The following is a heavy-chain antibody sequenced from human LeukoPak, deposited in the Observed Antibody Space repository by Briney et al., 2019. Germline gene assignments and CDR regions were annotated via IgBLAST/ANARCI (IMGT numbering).Heavy chain of an antibody. Sequence: GGSLRLSCAASRFTFSPYSMNWVRQAPGKGLEWVSYISSSGSTTHYADSVKGRFTISRDNAKKSLYLQMNSLRAEDTAVYYCARDNYDSSGYYFDWGQGTLVTVSS. CDR2: ISSSGSTT. CDR1: RFTFSPYS. J-gene: IGHJ4*02. V-gene: IGHV3-48*04. D-gene: IGHD3-22*01. CDR3: ARDNYDSSGYYFD.